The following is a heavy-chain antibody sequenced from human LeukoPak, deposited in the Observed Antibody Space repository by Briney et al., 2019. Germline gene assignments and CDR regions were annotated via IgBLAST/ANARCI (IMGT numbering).Heavy chain of an antibody. D-gene: IGHD5-24*01. CDR1: GFTFSSYA. Sequence: GGSLRLSCAASGFTFSSYAMSWVRQAPGKGLEWVSAISGSGGSTYYADSVKGRFTISRDNSKNTLYLLMTSLRAEDTALYYCAKEGGLQSLPYTWFDPWGQGTLVTVST. CDR2: ISGSGGST. CDR3: AKEGGLQSLPYTWFDP. V-gene: IGHV3-23*01. J-gene: IGHJ5*02.